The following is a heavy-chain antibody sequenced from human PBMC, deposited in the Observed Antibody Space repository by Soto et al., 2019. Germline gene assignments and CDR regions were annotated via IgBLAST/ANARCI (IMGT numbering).Heavy chain of an antibody. J-gene: IGHJ6*02. D-gene: IGHD6-13*01. CDR2: IYYSGST. CDR1: AGSISRSSYY. V-gene: IGHV4-39*01. CDR3: ARQSGYSSSWYYYYYGMEV. Sequence: SVTMSLTCSVSAGSISRSSYYWGWIRQPPGKGLEWIGSIYYSGSTYYNPSLKSRVTISVDTSKNQFSLKLSPVTAADTAVYYCARQSGYSSSWYYYYYGMEVWGQRSTVTVSS.